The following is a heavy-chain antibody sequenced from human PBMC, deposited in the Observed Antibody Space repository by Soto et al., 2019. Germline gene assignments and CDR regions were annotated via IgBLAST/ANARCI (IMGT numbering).Heavy chain of an antibody. Sequence: GGSLRLSCAASGFTFSSYAMSWVRQAPGKGLEWVSAISGSGGSTYYADSVKGRFTISRDNSKNTLYLQMNSLRAEDTAVYYCAKVESSSWNARLDAFDIWGQGTMVTVSS. D-gene: IGHD6-13*01. CDR1: GFTFSSYA. CDR3: AKVESSSWNARLDAFDI. V-gene: IGHV3-23*01. J-gene: IGHJ3*02. CDR2: ISGSGGST.